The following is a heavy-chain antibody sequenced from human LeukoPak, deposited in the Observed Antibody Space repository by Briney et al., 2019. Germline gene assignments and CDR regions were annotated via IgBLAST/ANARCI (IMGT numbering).Heavy chain of an antibody. J-gene: IGHJ4*02. D-gene: IGHD6-19*01. CDR1: GGSISSYY. CDR3: ARAVAGTYFDY. CDR2: IYYSGST. Sequence: SETLSLTRTVSGGSISSYYWSWIRQPPGKGLEWIGYIYYSGSTNYNPSLKSRVTISVDTSKNQFSLKLSSVTAADTAVYYCARAVAGTYFDYWGEGTLVTVSS. V-gene: IGHV4-59*08.